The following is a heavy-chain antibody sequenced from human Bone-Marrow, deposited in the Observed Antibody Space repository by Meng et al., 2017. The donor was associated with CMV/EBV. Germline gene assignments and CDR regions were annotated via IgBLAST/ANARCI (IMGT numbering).Heavy chain of an antibody. V-gene: IGHV3-21*01. CDR2: ISSSSSYI. J-gene: IGHJ6*02. CDR1: GFAFSNYN. D-gene: IGHD3-10*01. Sequence: GGSLRLSCAASGFAFSNYNMNWVRQAPGKGLEWVSSISSSSSYIYYADSVKGRFTISRDNAKNTLYLQMNSLRAEDTAVYYCARVGGYYYYGMDVWGQGTTVTVSS. CDR3: ARVGGYYYYGMDV.